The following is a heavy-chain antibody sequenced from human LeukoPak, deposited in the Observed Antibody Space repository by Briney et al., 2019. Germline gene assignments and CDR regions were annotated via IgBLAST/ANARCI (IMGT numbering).Heavy chain of an antibody. D-gene: IGHD3-10*01. CDR2: IYYSGST. CDR1: GGSISSSNW. J-gene: IGHJ5*02. V-gene: IGHV4-4*02. Sequence: SETLSLTCAVSGGSISSSNWWSWVRQPPGKGLEWIGSIYYSGSTYYNPSLKSRVTISVDTSKNQFSLKLSSVTAADTAVYYCAREYYGSGSPWFDPWGQGTLVTVSS. CDR3: AREYYGSGSPWFDP.